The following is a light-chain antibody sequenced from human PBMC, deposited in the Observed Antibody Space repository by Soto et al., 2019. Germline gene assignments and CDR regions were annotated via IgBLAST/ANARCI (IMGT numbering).Light chain of an antibody. CDR3: SSYTSIIAVV. CDR2: DVT. V-gene: IGLV2-14*03. CDR1: SNDIGPYNY. Sequence: QSALTQPASVSGSPGQSITISCTGTSNDIGPYNYVSWYQQHPGKAPKLLIYDVTNRASGVSDRFSGSKSGRTASLTISGLQAEDEADYCSSYTSIIAVVFGGGTKLTVL. J-gene: IGLJ2*01.